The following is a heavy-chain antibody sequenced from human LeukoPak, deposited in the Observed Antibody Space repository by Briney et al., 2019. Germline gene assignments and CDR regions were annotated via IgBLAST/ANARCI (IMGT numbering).Heavy chain of an antibody. V-gene: IGHV3-66*01. CDR3: ARGEAGYYGSGSYYPKSYFDY. CDR1: GFTVSSNY. D-gene: IGHD3-10*01. Sequence: GGSLRLSCAASGFTVSSNYMSWVRQAPGKGLEWVSVIYSGGSTYYADSVKGRFTISRDNSKNTLYLQMNSLRAEDTAVYYCARGEAGYYGSGSYYPKSYFDYWGQGTLVTVSS. J-gene: IGHJ4*02. CDR2: IYSGGST.